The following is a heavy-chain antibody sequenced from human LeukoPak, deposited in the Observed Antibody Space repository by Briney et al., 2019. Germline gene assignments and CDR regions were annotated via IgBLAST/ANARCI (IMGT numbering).Heavy chain of an antibody. CDR1: GYSISSGYH. J-gene: IGHJ4*02. V-gene: IGHV4-38-2*02. CDR3: ARRLSGAFGN. Sequence: SETLSLTCTVSGYSISSGYHWGWIRQPPGKGLEWIGSIYYSGSTYYNPSLKSRVTISVDTSKNQFSLKVSSVTAADTAVYYCARRLSGAFGNWGQGTLVTVSS. D-gene: IGHD2-15*01. CDR2: IYYSGST.